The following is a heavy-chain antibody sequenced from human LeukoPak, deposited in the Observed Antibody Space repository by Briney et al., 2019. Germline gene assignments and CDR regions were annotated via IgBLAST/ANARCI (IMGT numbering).Heavy chain of an antibody. CDR3: ARESRGVGTAFDV. CDR2: IIRSRSYI. J-gene: IGHJ3*01. D-gene: IGHD3-10*01. Sequence: GGSLRLSCSASRFTFSTYSLNWVRQAPGRGLEWVSSIIRSRSYIYYADSVKGRFTISRDNSKNSLYLQMNSLRAEDTAVYYCARESRGVGTAFDVWGQGTMVTVSS. CDR1: RFTFSTYS. V-gene: IGHV3-21*01.